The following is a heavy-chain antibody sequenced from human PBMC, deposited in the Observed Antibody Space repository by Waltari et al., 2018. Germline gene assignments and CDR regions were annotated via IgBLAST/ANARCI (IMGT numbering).Heavy chain of an antibody. J-gene: IGHJ4*02. CDR1: GGSISRSNYY. D-gene: IGHD3-10*01. Sequence: QLQLQESGPGLVKPSETLSLTCTVSGGSISRSNYYWGWIRQPPGKGLDWIASIYHSGGTHDNPSIRSRVTISVDTSKNQFSLKLTSVTAADTAVYYCARIYGSGSPIPSVDYWGQGTLVTVSS. CDR3: ARIYGSGSPIPSVDY. CDR2: IYHSGGT. V-gene: IGHV4-39*01.